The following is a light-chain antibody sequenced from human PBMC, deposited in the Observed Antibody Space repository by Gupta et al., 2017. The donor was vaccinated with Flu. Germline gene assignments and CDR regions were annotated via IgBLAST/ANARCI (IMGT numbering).Light chain of an antibody. CDR2: WAS. CDR1: QSLLYSTNSKNY. Sequence: DIVMTQSPDPLAVSLGERATINCKSSQSLLYSTNSKNYLAWYQQKPRQPPKLLIYWASTRESGVPDRFSGSGSGTDFTLTISSLQAEDVAVYYCQQYYITPPTFGGGTKVEIK. CDR3: QQYYITPPT. J-gene: IGKJ4*01. V-gene: IGKV4-1*01.